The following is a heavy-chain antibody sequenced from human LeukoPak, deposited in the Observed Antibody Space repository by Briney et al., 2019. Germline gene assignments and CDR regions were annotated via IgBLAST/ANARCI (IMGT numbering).Heavy chain of an antibody. CDR3: ARASTEYAVTDGFDT. D-gene: IGHD4-17*01. CDR1: GITFRDCT. CDR2: VSFGSSYI. J-gene: IGHJ5*02. V-gene: IGHV3-21*01. Sequence: GGSLRLSCAASGITFRDCTMNWVRQSPGKGLQWVSYVSFGSSYISYADSLKGRFTISRDDAKSSVYLEMTSLRAEDTAVYYCARASTEYAVTDGFDTWGPGTLVTVSS.